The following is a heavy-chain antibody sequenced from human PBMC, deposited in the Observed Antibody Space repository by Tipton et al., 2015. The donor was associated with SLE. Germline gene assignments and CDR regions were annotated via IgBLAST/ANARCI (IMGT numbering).Heavy chain of an antibody. CDR1: GFTVSSNY. CDR2: IYSGGST. D-gene: IGHD3-10*01. CDR3: ARDLGYYGSGSPYYFDY. J-gene: IGHJ4*02. V-gene: IGHV3-66*02. Sequence: SLRLSCAASGFTVSSNYMSWVRQAPGKGLEWVSVIYSGGSTYYADSVKGRFTISRDNSKNTLYLQMNSLRAEDTAVYYCARDLGYYGSGSPYYFDYWCQGTLVTVSS.